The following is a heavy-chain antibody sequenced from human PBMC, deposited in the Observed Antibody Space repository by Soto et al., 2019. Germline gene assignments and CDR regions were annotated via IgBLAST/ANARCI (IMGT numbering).Heavy chain of an antibody. J-gene: IGHJ4*02. V-gene: IGHV1-69*06. Sequence: ASVKVSCKASGGTFSSYAISWVRQAPGQGLEWMGGIIPIFGTANYAQKFQGRVMITADKSTSTAYMELSSLRSEDTAVYYCARYYDFWSGYFDYWGQGTLVTVSS. CDR3: ARYYDFWSGYFDY. CDR2: IIPIFGTA. D-gene: IGHD3-3*01. CDR1: GGTFSSYA.